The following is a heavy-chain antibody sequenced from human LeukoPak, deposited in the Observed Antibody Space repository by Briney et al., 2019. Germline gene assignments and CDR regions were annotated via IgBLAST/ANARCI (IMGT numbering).Heavy chain of an antibody. Sequence: GGSLRLSCAASGFTFSDYYMTWIRQAPGKGLEWVSYITHSGNTVRYADSVKGRFTISRDNAENSLSLQMNSLRPEDTAIYYCARGGGPTVTTRSSIDDWGQGTLVSVSS. V-gene: IGHV3-11*01. J-gene: IGHJ4*02. D-gene: IGHD4-17*01. CDR3: ARGGGPTVTTRSSIDD. CDR2: ITHSGNTV. CDR1: GFTFSDYY.